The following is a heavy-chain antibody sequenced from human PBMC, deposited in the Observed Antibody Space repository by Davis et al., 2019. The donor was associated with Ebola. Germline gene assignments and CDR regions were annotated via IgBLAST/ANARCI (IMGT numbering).Heavy chain of an antibody. D-gene: IGHD7-27*01. V-gene: IGHV4-59*04. Sequence: PSETLSLTCTVSGGSISSHYWNWIRQPPGQGLEWIGSIYHGGTTHHNPSLRSRVSISMDTSKNQFSLNVSSVTAADTAVYYCARGKLGFYYYYYYMDVWGKGTTVTVSS. J-gene: IGHJ6*03. CDR1: GGSISSHY. CDR2: IYHGGTT. CDR3: ARGKLGFYYYYYYMDV.